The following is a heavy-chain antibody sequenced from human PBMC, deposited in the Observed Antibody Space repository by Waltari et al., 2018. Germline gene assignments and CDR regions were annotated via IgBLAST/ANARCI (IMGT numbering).Heavy chain of an antibody. Sequence: EVQLVESGGGLVQPGGSLRLSCAASGFTFSSYWMSWVRQAPGKGLEWVANIKQDGSEKYEVDSVKGRFTISRDNAKNSLYLQMNGLRAEDAAVYYCARDYGDYRYAFDIWGQGTMVTVSS. CDR2: IKQDGSEK. J-gene: IGHJ3*02. CDR1: GFTFSSYW. V-gene: IGHV3-7*01. CDR3: ARDYGDYRYAFDI. D-gene: IGHD4-17*01.